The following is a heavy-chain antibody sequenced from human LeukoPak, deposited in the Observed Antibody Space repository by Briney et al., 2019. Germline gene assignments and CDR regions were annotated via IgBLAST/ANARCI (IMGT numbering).Heavy chain of an antibody. V-gene: IGHV4-4*02. CDR2: IYHSGSA. J-gene: IGHJ4*02. Sequence: SETLSLTCAVSGGSISNSNWWSWVRQPPGKGLEWIGEIYHSGSANYNPSLKSRVTISVDKSKNQFSLKLNSVTAADTAVYYCARSPGGIYSGYEFDYWGQGTLVTVSS. CDR3: ARSPGGIYSGYEFDY. D-gene: IGHD5-12*01. CDR1: GGSISNSNW.